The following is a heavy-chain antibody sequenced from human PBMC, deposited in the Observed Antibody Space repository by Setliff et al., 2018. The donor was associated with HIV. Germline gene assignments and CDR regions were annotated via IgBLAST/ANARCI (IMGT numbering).Heavy chain of an antibody. CDR3: ARDGGRTGYSSSSDQ. J-gene: IGHJ4*02. CDR1: GFSISSGYY. Sequence: PSETLSLTCAVSGFSISSGYYWGWIRQPPGKGLEWIGTIYHSGSTYYSPSLMSRVTISVDTSKNQISLKLNSVTAADTAVYYFARDGGRTGYSSSSDQWGQGTLVTVSS. V-gene: IGHV4-38-2*02. D-gene: IGHD6-13*01. CDR2: IYHSGST.